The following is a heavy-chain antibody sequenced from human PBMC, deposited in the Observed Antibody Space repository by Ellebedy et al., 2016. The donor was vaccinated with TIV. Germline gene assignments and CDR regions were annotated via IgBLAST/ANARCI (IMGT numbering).Heavy chain of an antibody. CDR2: VSWNSDSI. V-gene: IGHV3-9*01. CDR3: ASGPPLR. Sequence: SLKISCAAWGFSFSNFWMSWVRQAPGKGLEWVSGVSWNSDSIGYADSVKGRFTISRDNAKNSLYLQMNSLRAEDTAVYYCASGPPLRWGQGTLVTVSS. J-gene: IGHJ4*02. D-gene: IGHD1-14*01. CDR1: GFSFSNFW.